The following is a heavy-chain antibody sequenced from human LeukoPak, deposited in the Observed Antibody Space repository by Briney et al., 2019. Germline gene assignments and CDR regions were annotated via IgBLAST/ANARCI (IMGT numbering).Heavy chain of an antibody. V-gene: IGHV3-21*01. J-gene: IGHJ4*02. CDR2: ISSAGGYI. Sequence: GGSLRLSFAASGFTFSSYTLNWVRPAPGKGLEWVSSISSAGGYIYYADTVKGRFTISRDNAKNSLYLQMNSLRAVDTAVYYCAREIVSSNSFDNWGQGTLVAVSS. D-gene: IGHD2-2*01. CDR3: AREIVSSNSFDN. CDR1: GFTFSSYT.